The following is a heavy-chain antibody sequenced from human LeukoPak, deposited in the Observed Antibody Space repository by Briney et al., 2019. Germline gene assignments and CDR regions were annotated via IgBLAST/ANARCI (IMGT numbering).Heavy chain of an antibody. CDR1: GDSFSSNSAA. CDR2: TYYRSKWYN. CDR3: GRPRSAWFDAFDI. Sequence: SQTLSLTCAISGDSFSSNSAAWNWIRQSPSRGLEWLGRTYYRSKWYNDYAVSVKSRITINPDTSKNQFSLQLNSVTAADTAVYYCGRPRSAWFDAFDIWGQGTMVTVSS. D-gene: IGHD6-19*01. J-gene: IGHJ3*02. V-gene: IGHV6-1*01.